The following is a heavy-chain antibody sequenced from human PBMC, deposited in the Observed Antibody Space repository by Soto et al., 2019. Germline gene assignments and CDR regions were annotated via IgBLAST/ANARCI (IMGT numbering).Heavy chain of an antibody. CDR2: IYYSGST. CDR3: ARQGSGGYIKFLFAFDI. D-gene: IGHD6-19*01. CDR1: GGSISSSSYY. J-gene: IGHJ3*02. V-gene: IGHV4-39*01. Sequence: QLQLQESGPGLVKPSETLSLTCTVSGGSISSSSYYWGWIRQPPGKGLEWIGSIYYSGSTYYNPSLTSRVTISVYTSKKLFSLKLSSVTAADTAVYYCARQGSGGYIKFLFAFDICVQGTMVTVSS.